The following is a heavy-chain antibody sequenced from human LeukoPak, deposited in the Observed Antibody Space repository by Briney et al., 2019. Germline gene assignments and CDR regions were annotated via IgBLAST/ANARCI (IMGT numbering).Heavy chain of an antibody. D-gene: IGHD1-1*01. J-gene: IGHJ4*02. V-gene: IGHV4-59*12. CDR2: IYYSGST. Sequence: PSETLSLTCTVSGGSISYYYWNWIRQPPGKGLEWIGYIYYSGSTYYNPSLKSRVTISVDTSKNQFSLKLSSVTAADTAVYYCARGVRPDYWGQGTLVTVSS. CDR1: GGSISYYY. CDR3: ARGVRPDY.